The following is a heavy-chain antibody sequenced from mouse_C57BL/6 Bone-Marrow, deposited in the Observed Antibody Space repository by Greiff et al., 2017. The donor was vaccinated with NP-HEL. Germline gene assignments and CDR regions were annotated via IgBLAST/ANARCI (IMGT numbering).Heavy chain of an antibody. CDR3: ARDVREGNFDY. Sequence: VQLQQPGAELVKPGASVKLSCKASGYTFTSYWMRWVKQRPGQGLEWIGMIHPNSGSTNYNEKFKSKATLTVDKSSSTAYMQLSSLTSEDSAVYYCARDVREGNFDYWGRGTTLTVSS. V-gene: IGHV1-64*01. CDR1: GYTFTSYW. J-gene: IGHJ2*01. CDR2: IHPNSGST.